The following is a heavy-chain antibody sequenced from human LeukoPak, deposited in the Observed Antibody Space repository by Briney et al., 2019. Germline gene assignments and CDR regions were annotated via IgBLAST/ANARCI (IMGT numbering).Heavy chain of an antibody. CDR1: GGTFSSYA. D-gene: IGHD3-3*01. J-gene: IGHJ4*02. CDR3: ARDYDFWSGYYYDY. V-gene: IGHV1-69*05. CDR2: IIPIFGTA. Sequence: ASVKVSCKASGGTFSSYAISWVRQAPGQGLEWMGRIIPIFGTANYAQKFQGRVTITTDESTSTAYMELSSLRSEDTAVYYCARDYDFWSGYYYDYWGQGTLVTVSS.